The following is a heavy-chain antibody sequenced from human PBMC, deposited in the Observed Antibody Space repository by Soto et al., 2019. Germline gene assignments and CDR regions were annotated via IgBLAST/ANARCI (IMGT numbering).Heavy chain of an antibody. D-gene: IGHD6-19*01. CDR2: INSDGSST. CDR1: GFIFSNYW. Sequence: PGGSLRLSCAASGFIFSNYWMHWVRQAPGKGLVWVSCINSDGSSTNYAASVKGRFTISRDNAKNTLYLRMNSLRAEDTAVYYCAGVTAVARPHRSQRTLVTVSS. V-gene: IGHV3-74*01. J-gene: IGHJ1*01. CDR3: AGVTAVARPH.